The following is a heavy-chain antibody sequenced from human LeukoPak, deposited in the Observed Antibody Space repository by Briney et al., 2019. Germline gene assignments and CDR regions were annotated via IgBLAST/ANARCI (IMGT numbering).Heavy chain of an antibody. V-gene: IGHV3-64D*09. CDR3: VKEMGLTTSAFDC. CDR2: INSNGVST. J-gene: IGHJ4*02. D-gene: IGHD1-14*01. CDR1: GFTFSDYA. Sequence: GGSLRVSCSASGFTFSDYALRWVRQAPGKGLEYVSAINSNGVSTYYADSVKGRFTISRDNSKNTLYLQMSSLRPENTAMYYCVKEMGLTTSAFDCWGQGTLVTVSS.